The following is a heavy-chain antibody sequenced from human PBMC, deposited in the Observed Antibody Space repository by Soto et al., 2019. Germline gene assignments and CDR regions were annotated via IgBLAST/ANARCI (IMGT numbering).Heavy chain of an antibody. CDR1: GCSVSSGDYY. D-gene: IGHD3-10*01. CDR2: IQYSGST. J-gene: IGHJ4*02. Sequence: HVQLQESGPGLVKPLQTLSLTCTVSGCSVSSGDYYGRGISQPPGKGLGWIRHIQYSGSTYYNPSLKSRVTMSVDTAKNQLPLKLSSVTAADTAVYYCARAQGSGFLVSWGQGTLVTVSS. CDR3: ARAQGSGFLVS. V-gene: IGHV4-30-4*01.